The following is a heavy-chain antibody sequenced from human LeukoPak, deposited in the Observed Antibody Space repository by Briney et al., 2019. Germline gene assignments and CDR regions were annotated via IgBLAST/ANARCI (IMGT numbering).Heavy chain of an antibody. CDR2: ISYDGSNK. Sequence: GGSLRLSCAASGFTFSSYGMHWVRQAPGKGLEWVAVISYDGSNKYYADSVKGRFTISRDNSKNTLYLQMNSLRAEDTAVYYCAKEGGFQNGMDDWGQGTTVTVSS. V-gene: IGHV3-30*18. CDR1: GFTFSSYG. D-gene: IGHD2/OR15-2a*01. CDR3: AKEGGFQNGMDD. J-gene: IGHJ6*02.